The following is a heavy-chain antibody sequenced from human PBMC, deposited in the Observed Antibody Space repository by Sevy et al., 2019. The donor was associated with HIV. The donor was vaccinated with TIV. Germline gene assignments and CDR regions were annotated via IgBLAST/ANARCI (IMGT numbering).Heavy chain of an antibody. D-gene: IGHD2-15*01. CDR2: ISDSGSNT. J-gene: IGHJ4*02. CDR3: AKDRYCSGGNCPLDY. Sequence: GGSLRLSCTASGITLSTYAMKWVRQAPGKGLEWVSGISDSGSNTDYADSVKGRFTISRDNTKNTVSLQMNSLRAEDTAVYYCAKDRYCSGGNCPLDYWGQGTLVTVSS. V-gene: IGHV3-23*01. CDR1: GITLSTYA.